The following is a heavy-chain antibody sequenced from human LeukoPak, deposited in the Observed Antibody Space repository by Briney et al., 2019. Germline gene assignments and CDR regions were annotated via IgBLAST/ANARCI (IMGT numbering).Heavy chain of an antibody. D-gene: IGHD2-15*01. CDR2: INHSGSI. CDR1: GGSFSGYY. J-gene: IGHJ4*02. V-gene: IGHV4-34*01. CDR3: ARVYCSGSSCEHPHFDY. Sequence: PSETLSLTCAVYGGSFSGYYWSWIRQPPGKGLEWIGEINHSGSINYNPSLKSRVTISVDTSKNQFSLKLSSVTAADTAVYYCARVYCSGSSCEHPHFDYWGQGTLVTVSS.